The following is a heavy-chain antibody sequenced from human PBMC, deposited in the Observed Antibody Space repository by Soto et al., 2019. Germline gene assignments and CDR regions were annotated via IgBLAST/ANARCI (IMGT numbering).Heavy chain of an antibody. D-gene: IGHD6-13*01. CDR1: GFTFSSYA. CDR2: ISGSGGST. CDR3: AKAQYSSNYDYYYCMDV. Sequence: EVQLLESGGGLVQPGGSLRLSCAASGFTFSSYAMSWVRQAPGKGLEWVSAISGSGGSTYYADSVKGRFTISSNNSKNTLYLQKHILRAEDTAVYYCAKAQYSSNYDYYYCMDVWSQGTTFTVSS. V-gene: IGHV3-23*01. J-gene: IGHJ6*02.